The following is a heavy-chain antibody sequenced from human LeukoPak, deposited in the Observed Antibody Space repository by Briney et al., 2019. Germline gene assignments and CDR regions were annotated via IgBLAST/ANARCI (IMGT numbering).Heavy chain of an antibody. CDR2: ISSSGSPI. V-gene: IGHV3-11*01. Sequence: GGSLRLSCAASGFTFSDYYMSWIRQAPGKGLEWVSYISSSGSPIYYADSVKGRFTISRDNARNSLYLQMNSLRAADTAVYYCARDSYYYDRKGDFQHWGQGTLVTVSS. CDR3: ARDSYYYDRKGDFQH. CDR1: GFTFSDYY. D-gene: IGHD3-22*01. J-gene: IGHJ1*01.